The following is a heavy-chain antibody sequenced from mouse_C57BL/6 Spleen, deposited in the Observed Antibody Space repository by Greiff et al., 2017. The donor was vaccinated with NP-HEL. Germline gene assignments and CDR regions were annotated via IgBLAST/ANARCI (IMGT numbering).Heavy chain of an antibody. J-gene: IGHJ2*01. D-gene: IGHD3-3*01. CDR3: SRVWGGTYCDD. CDR1: GFTFSDYY. V-gene: IGHV5-16*01. CDR2: INYDGSST. Sequence: EVKVEESEGGLVQPGSSMKLSCTASGFTFSDYYMAWVRQVPEKGLEWVANINYDGSSTYYLASLKSRFIISRDNAKNSLYLQMSSLKSEDTATYYCSRVWGGTYCDDWGQGTTLTGSS.